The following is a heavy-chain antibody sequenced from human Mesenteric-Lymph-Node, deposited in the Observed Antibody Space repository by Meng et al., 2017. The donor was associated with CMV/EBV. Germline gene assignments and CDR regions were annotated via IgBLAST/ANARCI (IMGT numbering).Heavy chain of an antibody. D-gene: IGHD3-16*01. Sequence: LSWAAYGFTFSDCYMSWIRQAPGKGLEWVSYISSSGSTIYYADSVKGRFTISRDNAKNSLYLQMNSLRAEDTAVYYCARALVGPLDYWGQGTLVTVSS. V-gene: IGHV3-11*01. CDR2: ISSSGSTI. CDR1: GFTFSDCY. CDR3: ARALVGPLDY. J-gene: IGHJ4*02.